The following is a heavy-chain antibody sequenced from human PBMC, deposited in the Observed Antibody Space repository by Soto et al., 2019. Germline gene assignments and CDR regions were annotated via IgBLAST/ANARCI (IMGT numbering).Heavy chain of an antibody. J-gene: IGHJ4*02. D-gene: IGHD3-3*01. V-gene: IGHV4-31*03. CDR3: ASAHITIFGVVSSFDY. CDR1: GGSISSGGYY. Sequence: QVQLQESGPGLVKPSQTLSLTCTVSGGSISSGGYYWSWIRQHPGKGLEWIGYIYYSGSTYYNPSLKSRVTISVDTFKNPFSLKLSSVTAADTAVYYCASAHITIFGVVSSFDYWGQGTLVTVSS. CDR2: IYYSGST.